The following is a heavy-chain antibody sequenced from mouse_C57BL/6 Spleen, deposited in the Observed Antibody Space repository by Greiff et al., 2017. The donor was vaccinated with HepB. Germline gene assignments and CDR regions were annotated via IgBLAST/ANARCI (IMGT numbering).Heavy chain of an antibody. CDR3: TRSLSYYGTNY. D-gene: IGHD1-1*01. Sequence: EVQLVESGAELVKPGASVKLSCTASGFNIKDYYIHWVKQRTEQGLEWIGKIDPEDGETKYDPKFKGKATITADTSSSTAYMQLSSLTSEDTAVYYCTRSLSYYGTNYWGQGTTLTVSS. V-gene: IGHV14-2*01. CDR2: IDPEDGET. J-gene: IGHJ2*01. CDR1: GFNIKDYY.